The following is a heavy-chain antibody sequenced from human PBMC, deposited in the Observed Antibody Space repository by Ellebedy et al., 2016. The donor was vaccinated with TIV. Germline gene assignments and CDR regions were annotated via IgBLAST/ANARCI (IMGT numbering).Heavy chain of an antibody. V-gene: IGHV3-7*03. CDR1: GFTFSTYP. CDR3: VRGGARSSWYRRL. CDR2: IHKDGSER. D-gene: IGHD6-13*01. Sequence: PGGSLRLSCAASGFTFSTYPMNWVRQAPGKGLEWVATIHKDGSERYYVDSVKGRFTVSRDNTRDMLFLEMSSLKADDTGIYYCVRGGARSSWYRRLWGQGTLVTVSA. J-gene: IGHJ4*02.